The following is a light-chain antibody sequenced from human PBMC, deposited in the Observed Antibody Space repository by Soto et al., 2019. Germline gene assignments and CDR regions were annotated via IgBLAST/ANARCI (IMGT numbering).Light chain of an antibody. J-gene: IGKJ5*01. CDR2: GAS. CDR3: QQYGSSSPTT. Sequence: EIVLTQSPDTLSLSPGEGATLSCRASQSVSSNYLAWYQQKPGQAPRLLIYGASTRATGIPDRFSGGGSGTDFTPTISRLEPEDFAVYYCQQYGSSSPTTFGQGTRLEIE. CDR1: QSVSSNY. V-gene: IGKV3-20*01.